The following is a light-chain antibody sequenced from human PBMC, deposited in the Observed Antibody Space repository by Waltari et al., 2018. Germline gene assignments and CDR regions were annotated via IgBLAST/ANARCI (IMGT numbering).Light chain of an antibody. V-gene: IGKV3-15*01. Sequence: EIVMTQSPATLSLSPGERATLSCRASQSVTNNLAWYQQKPGQAPRLLIYRASTRATSIPARISGSGSGTEFTLTISSLQSEDFAFYYCPQYNNWPLTFGGGTKVEIK. CDR2: RAS. CDR3: PQYNNWPLT. CDR1: QSVTNN. J-gene: IGKJ4*01.